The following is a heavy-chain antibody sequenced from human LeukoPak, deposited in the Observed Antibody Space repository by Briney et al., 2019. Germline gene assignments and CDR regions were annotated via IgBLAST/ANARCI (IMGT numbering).Heavy chain of an antibody. CDR3: ARGPLGYYDFWSGSILYYFDY. J-gene: IGHJ4*02. D-gene: IGHD3-3*01. Sequence: GASVKVSCKASGYIFTCYYMHWVRQAPGQGLEWMGIINPSGGSTSYAQKFQGRVTMTRDTSISTAYMELSSLRSEDTAVYYCARGPLGYYDFWSGSILYYFDYWGQGTLVTVSS. V-gene: IGHV1-46*01. CDR2: INPSGGST. CDR1: GYIFTCYY.